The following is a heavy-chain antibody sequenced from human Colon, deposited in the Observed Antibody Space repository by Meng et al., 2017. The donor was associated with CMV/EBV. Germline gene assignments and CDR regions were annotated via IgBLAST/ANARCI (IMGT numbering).Heavy chain of an antibody. Sequence: VQLVQSGTEVKKPGAPVNVSCKTSGYTFTAHHLHWVRQAPGQGLEWMGWIYPQDGGTYFAQKFQDRVTLTRDTSITTAYMELSGLTSDDTAIYYCVRESWYFDFWGEGTLVTVSS. D-gene: IGHD6-13*01. CDR2: IYPQDGGT. CDR1: GYTFTAHH. V-gene: IGHV1-2*02. CDR3: VRESWYFDF. J-gene: IGHJ4*02.